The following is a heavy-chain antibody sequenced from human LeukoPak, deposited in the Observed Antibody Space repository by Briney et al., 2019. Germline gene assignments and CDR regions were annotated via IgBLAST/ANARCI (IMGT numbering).Heavy chain of an antibody. Sequence: GGSLRLSCAASGFTFSSYAMSWVRQAPGKALEWVSAISGSGGSTYYADSVKGRFTISRDNAKNSLYLQMNSLRAEDTAVYYCARGGIVVVPAAILNYYYGMDVWGQGTTVTVSS. V-gene: IGHV3-23*01. D-gene: IGHD2-2*01. CDR2: ISGSGGST. CDR3: ARGGIVVVPAAILNYYYGMDV. J-gene: IGHJ6*02. CDR1: GFTFSSYA.